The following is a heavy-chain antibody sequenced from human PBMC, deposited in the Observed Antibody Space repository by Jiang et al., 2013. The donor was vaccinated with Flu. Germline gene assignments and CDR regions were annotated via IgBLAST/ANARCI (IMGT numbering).Heavy chain of an antibody. CDR2: INAGNGNT. CDR3: ARDSPAIFGAIDY. V-gene: IGHV1-3*01. Sequence: YTFTSYAMHWVRQAPGQRLEWMGWINAGNGNTKYSQKFQGRVTITRDTSASTAYMELSSLRSEDTAVYYCARDSPAIFGAIDYWGQGTLVTVSS. J-gene: IGHJ4*02. CDR1: YTFTSYA. D-gene: IGHD3-3*01.